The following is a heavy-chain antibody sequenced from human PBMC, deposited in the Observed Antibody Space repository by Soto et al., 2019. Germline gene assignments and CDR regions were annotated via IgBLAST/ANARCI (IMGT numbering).Heavy chain of an antibody. CDR1: GFTFSSYA. CDR3: XKKDYYYGSGTKRYYFDY. J-gene: IGHJ4*02. D-gene: IGHD3-10*01. V-gene: IGHV3-23*01. Sequence: EVQLLESGGGLVQPGGSLRLSCAASGFTFSSYAMSWVRQAPGKGLEWVSAISGSGGSTYYADSVKGRFXXSRDNXXXXXXXXXXXXXXXXXXXXXXXKKDYYYGSGTKRYYFDYWGQGTLVTVSS. CDR2: ISGSGGST.